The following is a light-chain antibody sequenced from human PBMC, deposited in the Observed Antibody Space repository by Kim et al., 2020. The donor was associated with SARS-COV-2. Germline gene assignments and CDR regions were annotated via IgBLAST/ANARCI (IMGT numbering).Light chain of an antibody. CDR3: SSYAGSDNYV. V-gene: IGLV2-8*01. Sequence: GQSVTISCTGTSSDVGHYNSVSWYQQHPGKAPKLMIYVVYKRPSGVPDRFSGSKSGNTASLTVSGLQAEDEADYYCSSYAGSDNYVFGTGTKVTVL. J-gene: IGLJ1*01. CDR1: SSDVGHYNS. CDR2: VVY.